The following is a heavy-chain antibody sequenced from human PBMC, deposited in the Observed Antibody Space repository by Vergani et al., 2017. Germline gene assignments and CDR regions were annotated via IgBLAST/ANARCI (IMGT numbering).Heavy chain of an antibody. CDR2: IDPSDSYT. J-gene: IGHJ4*02. CDR3: ARLRGTTVTTPNFDY. CDR1: GYSFTSYW. D-gene: IGHD4-11*01. V-gene: IGHV5-10-1*01. Sequence: EVQLVQSGAEVKKPGESLRISCKGSGYSFTSYWISWVRQMPGKGLEWMGRIDPSDSYTNYSPSFQGHVTISADKSISTAYLQWSSLKASDTAMYYCARLRGTTVTTPNFDYWGQGTLVTVSS.